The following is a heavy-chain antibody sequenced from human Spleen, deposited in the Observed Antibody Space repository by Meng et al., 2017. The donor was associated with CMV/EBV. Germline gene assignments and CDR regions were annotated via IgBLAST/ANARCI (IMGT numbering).Heavy chain of an antibody. CDR2: IYYSGST. J-gene: IGHJ5*02. V-gene: IGHV4-39*01. CDR3: ARPIAAAGWFDP. CDR1: GGSISSSSYY. D-gene: IGHD6-13*01. Sequence: QLQLPEAGPGLVKPSETLSLTCTFSGGSISSSSYYWGWIRQPPGKGLEWIGSIYYSGSTYYNPSLKSRVTISVDTSKNQFSLKLSSVTAADTAVYYCARPIAAAGWFDPWGQGTLVTVSS.